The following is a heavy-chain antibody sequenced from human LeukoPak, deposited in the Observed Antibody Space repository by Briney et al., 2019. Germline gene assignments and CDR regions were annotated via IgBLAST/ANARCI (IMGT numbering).Heavy chain of an antibody. CDR1: GGFISSHY. CDR3: ARAPSYGPLDY. D-gene: IGHD3-16*01. J-gene: IGHJ4*02. V-gene: IGHV4-59*11. CDR2: IYYRGGT. Sequence: SETLSLTCTVSGGFISSHYWSWLRQPPGKGLEWIGYIYYRGGTNYNPSLKSRVTISVDTSKNQFSLKVSSVTAAYAAVYYCARAPSYGPLDYWGQGALVTISS.